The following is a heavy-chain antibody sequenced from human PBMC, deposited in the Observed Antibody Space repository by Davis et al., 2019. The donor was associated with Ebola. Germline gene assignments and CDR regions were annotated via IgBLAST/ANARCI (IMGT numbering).Heavy chain of an antibody. CDR2: IYYSGST. D-gene: IGHD6-19*01. CDR1: GGSISSYY. J-gene: IGHJ4*02. CDR3: AATPGYSSGWHFSS. Sequence: SETLSLTCTVSGGSISSYYWSCIRQPPGKGLEWIGYIYYSGSTNYNPSLKSRVTISVDTSKNQFSLKLSSVTAADTAVYYCAATPGYSSGWHFSSWGQGTLVTVSS. V-gene: IGHV4-59*08.